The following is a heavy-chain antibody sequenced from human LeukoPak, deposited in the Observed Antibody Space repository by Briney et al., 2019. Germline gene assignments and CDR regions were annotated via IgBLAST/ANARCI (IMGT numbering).Heavy chain of an antibody. CDR3: ARTLSGRVVVPAANAFDI. CDR1: GGSISSSSYY. V-gene: IGHV4-39*01. D-gene: IGHD2-2*01. Sequence: KPSETLSLTCTVSGGSISSSSYYWGWIRQPPGKGLEWIGSIYYSGSTYYNPSLKSRVTISVDTSKNQFSLKLSSVTAADTAVYYCARTLSGRVVVPAANAFDIWGQGTMVTVSS. J-gene: IGHJ3*02. CDR2: IYYSGST.